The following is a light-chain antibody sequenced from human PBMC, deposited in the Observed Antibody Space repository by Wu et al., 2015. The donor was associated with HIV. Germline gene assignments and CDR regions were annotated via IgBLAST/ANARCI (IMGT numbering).Light chain of an antibody. CDR1: QSIGGD. V-gene: IGKV3-15*01. Sequence: EIVMTQSPAXLSVSPGEGATLSCRASQSIGGDLAWYQHKPGQAPRLLIYGASTRATGVPTRFSGSGSGTEFTLTISSMQSADFAFYYCQQYNDWRPLTFGGGTKVEIK. CDR3: QQYNDWRPLT. CDR2: GAS. J-gene: IGKJ4*01.